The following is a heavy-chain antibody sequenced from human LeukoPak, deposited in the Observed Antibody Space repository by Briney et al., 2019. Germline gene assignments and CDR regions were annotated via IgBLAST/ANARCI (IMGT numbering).Heavy chain of an antibody. CDR2: ISAYNGNT. CDR3: ARDNHRSSWSWFDP. V-gene: IGHV1-18*01. D-gene: IGHD6-13*01. Sequence: ASVKVSCKASGYTFTNYGISWVRQAPGQGLEWMGWISAYNGNTKYAQEFQGRVTMTTDTSTSTAYMELRSLSSDDTAVYHCARDNHRSSWSWFDPWGQGTLLTVSS. CDR1: GYTFTNYG. J-gene: IGHJ5*02.